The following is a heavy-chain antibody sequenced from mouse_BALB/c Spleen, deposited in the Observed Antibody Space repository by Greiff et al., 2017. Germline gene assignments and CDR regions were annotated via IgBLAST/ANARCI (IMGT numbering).Heavy chain of an antibody. CDR3: ARHFDYDESYFDY. V-gene: IGHV5-12-2*01. D-gene: IGHD2-4*01. J-gene: IGHJ2*01. CDR1: GFTFSSYG. CDR2: ISNGGGST. Sequence: EVQRVESGGDLVKPGGSLKLSCAASGFTFSSYGMSWVRQTPEKRLEWVAYISNGGGSTYYPDTVKGRFTISRDNAKNTLYLQMSSLKSEDTAMYYCARHFDYDESYFDYWGQGTTLTVSS.